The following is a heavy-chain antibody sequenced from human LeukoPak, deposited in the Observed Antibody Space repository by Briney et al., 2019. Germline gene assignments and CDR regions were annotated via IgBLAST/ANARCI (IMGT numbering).Heavy chain of an antibody. V-gene: IGHV1-18*01. CDR2: ISAYNGNT. J-gene: IGHJ6*04. Sequence: ALVKVSCKASGYTFTSYGISWVRQAPGQGLEWMGWISAYNGNTNYAQKLQGRVTMTTDTSTSTAYMELRSLRSDDTAVYYCARDHTAAGTMDVWGKGTTVTVSS. CDR1: GYTFTSYG. CDR3: ARDHTAAGTMDV. D-gene: IGHD6-13*01.